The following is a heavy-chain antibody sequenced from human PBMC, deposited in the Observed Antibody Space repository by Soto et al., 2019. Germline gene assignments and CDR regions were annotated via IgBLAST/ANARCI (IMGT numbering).Heavy chain of an antibody. CDR2: IKPGNGNT. Sequence: QVQLVQSGAEVKKPGASVKVSCKASGYTFTSYAMHWVRQAPGQRLEWMGWIKPGNGNTKYSQKFKGRVTITRDTSASTAYMELSSLRSEDTAVYYCARSIVVVTALDYWGQGTLVTVSS. D-gene: IGHD2-21*02. J-gene: IGHJ4*02. V-gene: IGHV1-3*01. CDR3: ARSIVVVTALDY. CDR1: GYTFTSYA.